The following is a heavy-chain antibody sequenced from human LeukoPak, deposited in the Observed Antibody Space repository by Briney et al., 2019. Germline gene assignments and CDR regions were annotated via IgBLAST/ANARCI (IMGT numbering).Heavy chain of an antibody. V-gene: IGHV1-3*01. D-gene: IGHD2-2*01. CDR1: GYTFTSFA. CDR3: ARGRCSSTSCYRETPVNWFDP. CDR2: INAGNGNT. J-gene: IGHJ5*02. Sequence: GASVKVSCKASGYTFTSFAMHWVRQAPGQRLEWMGWINAGNGNTKYSQKFQGRVTITRDTSASTAYMELSSLRSEDTAVYYCARGRCSSTSCYRETPVNWFDPWGQGTLVTVSS.